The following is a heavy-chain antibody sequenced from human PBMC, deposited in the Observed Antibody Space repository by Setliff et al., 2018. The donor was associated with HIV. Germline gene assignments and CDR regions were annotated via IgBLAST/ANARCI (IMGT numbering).Heavy chain of an antibody. CDR3: ARLPGTGMGVPGVIDP. CDR2: ISSSSSYI. Sequence: GGSLRLSCAASGFTFSSYSMNWVRQAPGKGLEWVSSISSSSSYIYYADSVKGRFTISRDNAKNSLYLQMNSLRAEDTAVYYCARLPGTGMGVPGVIDPWGQGIVVTVSS. J-gene: IGHJ5*02. D-gene: IGHD3-10*01. CDR1: GFTFSSYS. V-gene: IGHV3-21*01.